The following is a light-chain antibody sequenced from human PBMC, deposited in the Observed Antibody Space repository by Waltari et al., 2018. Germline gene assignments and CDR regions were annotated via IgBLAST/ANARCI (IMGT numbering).Light chain of an antibody. CDR1: QRASNS. CDR2: NAI. J-gene: IGKJ4*02. CDR3: LQRNNWPPT. V-gene: IGKV3-11*01. Sequence: EFILTQSPATLSLSPGDSGTLSCRASQRASNSLSCYQQNPGQGPRLLIYNAITRATGTPARFSGSGSGTDFTLTIGSLEPEDSAVYFCLQRNNWPPTFGGGTTVEIK.